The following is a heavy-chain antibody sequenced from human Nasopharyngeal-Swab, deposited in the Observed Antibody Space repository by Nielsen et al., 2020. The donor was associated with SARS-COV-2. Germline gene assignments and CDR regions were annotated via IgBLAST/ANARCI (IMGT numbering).Heavy chain of an antibody. J-gene: IGHJ4*02. D-gene: IGHD2-15*01. CDR1: GCSVSSGSYH. V-gene: IGHV4-61*01. CDR2: IYYSGST. CDR3: ARVLVAAVSYFDY. Sequence: SETLSLTCTVSGCSVSSGSYHWSWIRQPPGKGLEWIGYIYYSGSTNYNPSLKSRVTISVDTSKNQFSLKLSPVTAADTAVYYCARVLVAAVSYFDYWGQGTLVTVSS.